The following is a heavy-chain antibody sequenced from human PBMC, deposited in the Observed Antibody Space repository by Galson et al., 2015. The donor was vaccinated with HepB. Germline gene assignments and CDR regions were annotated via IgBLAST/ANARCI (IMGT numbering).Heavy chain of an antibody. CDR3: ARSPPIAVAGTGSWFDP. J-gene: IGHJ5*02. CDR2: IYPGDSDT. D-gene: IGHD6-19*01. CDR1: GYSFPSYW. V-gene: IGHV5-51*01. Sequence: QSGAEVKKPGESLKISCKGSGYSFPSYWIGWVRQMPGKGLEWMGIIYPGDSDTRYSPSFQGQVTISADKSISTAYLQWSSLKASETAMYYCARSPPIAVAGTGSWFDPWGQGTLVTVSS.